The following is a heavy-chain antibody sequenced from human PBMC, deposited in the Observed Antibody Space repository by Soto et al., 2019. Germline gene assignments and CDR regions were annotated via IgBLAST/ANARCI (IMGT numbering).Heavy chain of an antibody. J-gene: IGHJ5*02. V-gene: IGHV4-31*03. CDR1: GYSISAGGYY. Sequence: LTCFVSGYSISAGGYYWSWIRHHPGKGLEWIGSFYSSGSIIYNPSLRSRVSISGDTSSNQFSMSLTSVTAADTARYYCARMYSSGSGWFHPWGQGTLVTVSS. CDR3: ARMYSSGSGWFHP. CDR2: FYSSGSI. D-gene: IGHD6-19*01.